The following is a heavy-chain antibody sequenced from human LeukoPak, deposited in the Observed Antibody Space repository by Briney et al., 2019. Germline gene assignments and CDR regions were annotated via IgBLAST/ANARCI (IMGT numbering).Heavy chain of an antibody. CDR3: ARDRDYGGLDY. Sequence: GGSLRLSCAASGFTFSSYSMHWVRQAPGKGLEWVAVISYDGSNKYYADSVKGRFTISRDNSKNTLYLQMNSPRAEDTAVYYCARDRDYGGLDYWGQGTLVTVSS. D-gene: IGHD4-17*01. J-gene: IGHJ4*02. CDR2: ISYDGSNK. CDR1: GFTFSSYS. V-gene: IGHV3-30-3*01.